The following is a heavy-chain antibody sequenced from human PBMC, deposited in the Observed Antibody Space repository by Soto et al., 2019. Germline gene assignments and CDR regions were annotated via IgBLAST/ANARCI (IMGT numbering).Heavy chain of an antibody. D-gene: IGHD2-2*01. CDR2: IRSKANSYAT. CDR3: TRLESGYCSSTSCHPPTD. V-gene: IGHV3-73*01. Sequence: GGSLRLSCAASGFTFSGSAMHWVRQASGKGLEWVGRIRSKANSYATAYAASVKGRFTISRDDSKNTAYLQMNSLKTEDTAVYYCTRLESGYCSSTSCHPPTDWGQGTLVTVSS. J-gene: IGHJ4*02. CDR1: GFTFSGSA.